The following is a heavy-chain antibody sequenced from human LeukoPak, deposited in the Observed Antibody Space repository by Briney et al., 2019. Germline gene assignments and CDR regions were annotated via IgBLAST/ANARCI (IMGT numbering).Heavy chain of an antibody. Sequence: SETLSLTCTVSGGSISSSSYYWGWIRQPPGKGLEWIGSMYYSGSTYYNPSLKSRVTISVDTSKNQFSLKLSSVTAADTAVYYCARDSKYYDSSGYYSDYWGQGTLVTVSS. D-gene: IGHD3-22*01. CDR1: GGSISSSSYY. V-gene: IGHV4-39*07. CDR3: ARDSKYYDSSGYYSDY. CDR2: MYYSGST. J-gene: IGHJ4*02.